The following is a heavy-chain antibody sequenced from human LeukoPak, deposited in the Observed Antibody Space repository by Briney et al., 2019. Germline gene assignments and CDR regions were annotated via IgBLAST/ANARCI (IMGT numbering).Heavy chain of an antibody. Sequence: PGGSLRLSCAASGFTFSSYAMSWVRQAPGKGLEWVSAISGSGGSTYYADSVKGRFTISRDNAKNSLYLQMNSLRAEDTAVYYCAREPAYCGGDCCPDYWGQGTLVTVSS. J-gene: IGHJ4*02. CDR3: AREPAYCGGDCCPDY. CDR1: GFTFSSYA. V-gene: IGHV3-23*01. CDR2: ISGSGGST. D-gene: IGHD2-21*02.